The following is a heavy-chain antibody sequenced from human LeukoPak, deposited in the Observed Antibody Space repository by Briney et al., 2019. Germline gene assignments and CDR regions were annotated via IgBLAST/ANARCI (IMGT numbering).Heavy chain of an antibody. Sequence: ASVKVSCKASGYTFTGYYMHWVRQAPGQGLEWMGIINPSGGSTSYAQKFQGRVTMTRDMSTSTVYMELSSLRSEDTAVYYCARDGRYSGYDFRVYYYYYYMDVWGKGTTVTVSS. CDR2: INPSGGST. D-gene: IGHD5-12*01. V-gene: IGHV1-46*01. CDR1: GYTFTGYY. J-gene: IGHJ6*03. CDR3: ARDGRYSGYDFRVYYYYYYMDV.